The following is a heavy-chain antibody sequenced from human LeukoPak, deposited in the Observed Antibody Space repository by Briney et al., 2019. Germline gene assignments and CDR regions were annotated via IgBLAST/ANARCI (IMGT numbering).Heavy chain of an antibody. V-gene: IGHV3-74*01. CDR1: GFTFSSYW. CDR2: INSDGSST. J-gene: IGHJ4*02. CDR3: ASNLRPWSGYYAFDY. D-gene: IGHD3-3*01. Sequence: GGSLRLSCAASGFTFSSYWMHWVRQAPGKGLVWVSRINSDGSSTSYADSVKGRFTISRDNAKNTLYLQMNSLRAEDTAVYYSASNLRPWSGYYAFDYWGQGTLVTVSS.